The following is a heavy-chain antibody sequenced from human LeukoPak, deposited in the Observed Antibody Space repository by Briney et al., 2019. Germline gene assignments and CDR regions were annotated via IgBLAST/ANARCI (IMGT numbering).Heavy chain of an antibody. CDR3: ARVPPPLYGDYLFDY. CDR2: ISSSSSYI. V-gene: IGHV3-21*01. D-gene: IGHD4-17*01. CDR1: GFTFSSYS. J-gene: IGHJ4*02. Sequence: GGSLRLSCAASGFTFSSYSMNWVRQAPGKGLEWVSSISSSSSYIYYVDSVKGRFTISRDNAKNSLYLQMNSLRAEDTAVYYCARVPPPLYGDYLFDYWGQGTLVTVSS.